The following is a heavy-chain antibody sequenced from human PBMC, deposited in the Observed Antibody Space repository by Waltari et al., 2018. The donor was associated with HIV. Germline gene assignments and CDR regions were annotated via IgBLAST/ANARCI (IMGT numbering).Heavy chain of an antibody. Sequence: VQLQESGPGLVMPSGTLSLTCAVSGGSVSSANWLSWVRQSPGKGLEWIGEIYYSGNTKYNPSLKSRLTMSVGKSKNQFSLKLTSVTAADTAIYFCARVPPPFGNNWYFDLWGRGTLVTVSS. V-gene: IGHV4-4*02. J-gene: IGHJ2*01. CDR3: ARVPPPFGNNWYFDL. D-gene: IGHD3-16*01. CDR2: IYYSGNT. CDR1: GGSVSSANW.